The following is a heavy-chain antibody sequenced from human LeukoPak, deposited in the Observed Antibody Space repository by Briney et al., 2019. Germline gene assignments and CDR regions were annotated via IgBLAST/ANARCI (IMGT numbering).Heavy chain of an antibody. J-gene: IGHJ4*02. D-gene: IGHD2-21*02. V-gene: IGHV3-53*01. Sequence: GGSLRLSCAASGFTVSGTHMSWVRQAPGKGLEWVSAMYTGGTTYCADSVKGRFTISRDNSKNTLYLHMNSLRAEDTAVYYCAKDEVTSGGGLASWGQGTLVTVSS. CDR1: GFTVSGTH. CDR3: AKDEVTSGGGLAS. CDR2: MYTGGTT.